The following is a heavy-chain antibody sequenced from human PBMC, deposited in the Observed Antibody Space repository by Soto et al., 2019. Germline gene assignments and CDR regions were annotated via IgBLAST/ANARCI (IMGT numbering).Heavy chain of an antibody. CDR3: ASGPDYAGCFDC. Sequence: QVRLVQSGAEVKKPGSSVKVSCKASGCTFSNYAISWVRQAPGHGLEWMGGIILPFGTANYEQKFQGKVTITAYESMTTATRELSGLRSEDTAVDYWASGPDYAGCFDCWAQGTLVTVSS. CDR2: IILPFGTA. V-gene: IGHV1-69*12. CDR1: GCTFSNYA. D-gene: IGHD4-17*01. J-gene: IGHJ4*02.